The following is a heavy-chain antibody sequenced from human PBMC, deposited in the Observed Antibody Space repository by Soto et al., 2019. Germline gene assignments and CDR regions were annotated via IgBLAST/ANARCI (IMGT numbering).Heavy chain of an antibody. CDR2: INAGNGNT. Sequence: ASVKVSCKASGYTFTSYAMHWVRQAPGQRLEWMGWINAGNGNTKYSQKFQGRVTITRDTSASTAYMELSSLRSEDTAVYYCARSIVVVTALDYWGRGTPVTVSS. D-gene: IGHD2-21*02. CDR1: GYTFTSYA. V-gene: IGHV1-3*01. J-gene: IGHJ4*02. CDR3: ARSIVVVTALDY.